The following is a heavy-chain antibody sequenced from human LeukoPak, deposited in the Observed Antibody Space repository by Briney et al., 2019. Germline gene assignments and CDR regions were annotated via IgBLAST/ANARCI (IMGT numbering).Heavy chain of an antibody. CDR3: ATVVRGVIRFDY. CDR1: GGSISSSSYY. J-gene: IGHJ4*02. D-gene: IGHD3-10*01. Sequence: SETLSLTCTVSGGSISSSSYYWGWIRQPPGKGLEWIGSIYYSGSTYYNPSLKSRVTISVDTSKNQFSLKLSSVTAADTAVYYCATVVRGVIRFDYWGQGTLVTVSS. CDR2: IYYSGST. V-gene: IGHV4-39*01.